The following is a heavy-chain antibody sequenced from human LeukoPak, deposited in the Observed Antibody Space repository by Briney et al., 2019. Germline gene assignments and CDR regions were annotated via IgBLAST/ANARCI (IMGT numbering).Heavy chain of an antibody. Sequence: ASVKVSCKASGGTFSSYAISWVRQAPGQGLEWMGGIIPIFGTANYAQKFQGRVTITTDESTSTAYMELSSLRSEDTAVYYCARGPPYGYDFWSGYYGYYFDYWGQGTLVTVSS. CDR1: GGTFSSYA. V-gene: IGHV1-69*05. CDR3: ARGPPYGYDFWSGYYGYYFDY. D-gene: IGHD3-3*01. CDR2: IIPIFGTA. J-gene: IGHJ4*02.